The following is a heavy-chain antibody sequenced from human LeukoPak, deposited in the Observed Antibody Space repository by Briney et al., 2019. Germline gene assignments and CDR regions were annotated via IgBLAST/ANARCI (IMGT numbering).Heavy chain of an antibody. CDR1: GFTVVTNY. CDR3: ARDLN. CDR2: IYAGGAT. J-gene: IGHJ4*02. V-gene: IGHV3-66*01. Sequence: PGGSLRLSCAASGFTVVTNYMSWGRPAPGKGLEWVSVIYAGGATYYSDSVRGRFTISRDNSKNTLYLQMNSLRAEDTAVYYCARDLNWGQGTLVTVSS.